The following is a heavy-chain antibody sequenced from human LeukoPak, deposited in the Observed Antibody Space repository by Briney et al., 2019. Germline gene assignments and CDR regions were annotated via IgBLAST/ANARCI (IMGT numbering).Heavy chain of an antibody. CDR1: GYTFTGYY. CDR3: ARDPAYYDSSGPATRFDP. V-gene: IGHV1-2*02. CDR2: INPNSGGT. Sequence: GASVKVSCKASGYTFTGYYMHWVRQAPGQGLEWMRWINPNSGGTNYAQKFQGRVTMTRDTSISTAYMELSRLRSDDTAVYYCARDPAYYDSSGPATRFDPWGQGTLVTVSS. D-gene: IGHD3-22*01. J-gene: IGHJ5*02.